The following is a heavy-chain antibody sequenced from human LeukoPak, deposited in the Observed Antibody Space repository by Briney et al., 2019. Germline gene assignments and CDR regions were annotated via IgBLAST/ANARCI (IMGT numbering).Heavy chain of an antibody. V-gene: IGHV3-21*01. CDR2: ISSSSSYI. D-gene: IGHD6-19*01. J-gene: IGHJ6*03. CDR3: ARDYPGIAVAVAYYYYMDV. Sequence: GDSLRLSCAASGFTFNSYAMNWVRQAPGKGLEWVSSISSSSSYIYYADSVKGRFTISRDNAKNSLYLQMNSLRAEDTAVYYCARDYPGIAVAVAYYYYMDVWGKGTTVTVSS. CDR1: GFTFNSYA.